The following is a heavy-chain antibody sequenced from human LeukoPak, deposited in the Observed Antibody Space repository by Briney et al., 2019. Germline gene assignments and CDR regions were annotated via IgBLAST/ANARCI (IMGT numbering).Heavy chain of an antibody. CDR2: INSDGGST. V-gene: IGHV3-74*01. CDR1: GFTFSSYS. J-gene: IGHJ3*02. D-gene: IGHD6-25*01. Sequence: GGSLRLSCAASGFTFSSYSMNWVRQAPGKVLVWVSRINSDGGSTSYTDSVKGRFTISRDNAKNTLYLQMNSLRAEDTAVYYCARRSAAKDAFDIWGQGTKVTVSS. CDR3: ARRSAAKDAFDI.